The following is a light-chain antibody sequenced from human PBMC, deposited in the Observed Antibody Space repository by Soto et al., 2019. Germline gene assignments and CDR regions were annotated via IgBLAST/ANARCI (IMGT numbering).Light chain of an antibody. Sequence: QSVLTPPPSVSEAPGQRVTISCTGSSSNIGAGYEAHWYQQVPGTAPKLLIYENNNRPSGVPDRFSGSKSGTSASLAITGFKAEDEAEYYCPSYDSSLSGYVFGSGTKLTVL. CDR3: PSYDSSLSGYV. CDR1: SSNIGAGYE. J-gene: IGLJ1*01. V-gene: IGLV1-40*01. CDR2: ENN.